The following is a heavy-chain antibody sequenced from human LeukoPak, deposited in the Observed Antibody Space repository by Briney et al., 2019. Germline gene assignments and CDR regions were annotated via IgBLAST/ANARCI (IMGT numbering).Heavy chain of an antibody. D-gene: IGHD6-19*01. CDR3: ARSEYKAVAGTGFDY. Sequence: ASETPSLTCTVSGGSISSYHWSWIRQSPGKGLEWIGYIYYSGSTNYNPSLKSRVTISVDTSKNQFSLKLSSVTAADTAVYYCARSEYKAVAGTGFDYWGQGTLVTVSS. V-gene: IGHV4-59*01. CDR1: GGSISSYH. CDR2: IYYSGST. J-gene: IGHJ4*02.